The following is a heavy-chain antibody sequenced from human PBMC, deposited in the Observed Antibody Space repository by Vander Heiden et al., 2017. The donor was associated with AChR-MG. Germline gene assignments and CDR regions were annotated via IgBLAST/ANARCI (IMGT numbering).Heavy chain of an antibody. D-gene: IGHD6-6*01. V-gene: IGHV4-34*01. CDR2: MNHSGRT. J-gene: IGHJ4*02. CDR1: GGSFGGYD. Sequence: QVQLQQWGAGLLTPSETLFLTCAVYGGSFGGYDWTWKRQPPGKGLEWSGEMNHSGRTNHSPALKRRVTISVDASKNQCSLKLSLMTGANTAVYYCARVRNPSSKARPIRKNYFDYWGQGTLVNVS. CDR3: ARVRNPSSKARPIRKNYFDY.